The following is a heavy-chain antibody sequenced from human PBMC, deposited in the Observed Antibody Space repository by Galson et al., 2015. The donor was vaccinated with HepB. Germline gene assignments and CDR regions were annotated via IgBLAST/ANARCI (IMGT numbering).Heavy chain of an antibody. CDR2: IVVGSGNT. J-gene: IGHJ6*03. Sequence: SVKVSCKASGFTFTSSAVQWVRQARGQRLEWIGWIVVGSGNTNYAQKFQERVTITRDMSTSTAYMELSSLRSEDTAVYYCAANTYYYDSSGYYYRYYYYYYYMDVWGKGTTVTVSS. CDR3: AANTYYYDSSGYYYRYYYYYYYMDV. V-gene: IGHV1-58*01. D-gene: IGHD3-22*01. CDR1: GFTFTSSA.